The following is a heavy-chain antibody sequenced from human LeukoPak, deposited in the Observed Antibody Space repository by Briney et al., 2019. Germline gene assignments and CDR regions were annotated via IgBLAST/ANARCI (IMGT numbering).Heavy chain of an antibody. CDR3: AKGSDYGLSNFDY. CDR1: GFTFSSYG. D-gene: IGHD4-17*01. V-gene: IGHV3-20*04. Sequence: GGSLRLSCAASGFTFSSYGMSWVRQTPGKGLEWVSGINWNGGRTSYADSVKGRFTISRDNAKNSLYLQLNSLSAEDTALYFCAKGSDYGLSNFDYWGQGTLVTVSS. J-gene: IGHJ4*02. CDR2: INWNGGRT.